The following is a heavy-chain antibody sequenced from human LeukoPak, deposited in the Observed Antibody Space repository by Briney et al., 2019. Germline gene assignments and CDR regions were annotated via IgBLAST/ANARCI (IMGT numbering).Heavy chain of an antibody. J-gene: IGHJ3*02. Sequence: GGSLRLSCAASGFTFSSYWMSWVRQAPGKGLEWVSYISSSGSTIYYADSVKGRFTISRDNAKNSLYLQMNSLRAEDTAVYYCARDSKSEAFDIWGQGTMVTVSS. CDR1: GFTFSSYW. CDR3: ARDSKSEAFDI. D-gene: IGHD2-2*01. V-gene: IGHV3-48*04. CDR2: ISSSGSTI.